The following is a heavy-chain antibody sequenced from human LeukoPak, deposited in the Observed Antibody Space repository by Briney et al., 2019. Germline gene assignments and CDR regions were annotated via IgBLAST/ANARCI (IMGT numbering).Heavy chain of an antibody. CDR3: ARQMDFGSGSLQWFDP. Sequence: SETLSLTCTVSGGSISSTSYFWGWIRQLPGRGLEWIGSISYSGITYYNPSLKSRVTISVDTSKNQFSLKLNSVTAADTAVYYCARQMDFGSGSLQWFDPGGQGTLVTVSS. V-gene: IGHV4-39*01. CDR1: GGSISSTSYF. J-gene: IGHJ5*02. D-gene: IGHD3-10*01. CDR2: ISYSGIT.